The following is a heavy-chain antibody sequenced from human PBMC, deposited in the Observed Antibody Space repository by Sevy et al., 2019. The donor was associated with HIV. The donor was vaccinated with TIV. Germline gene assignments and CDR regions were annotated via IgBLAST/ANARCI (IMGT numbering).Heavy chain of an antibody. CDR1: GFTFSSYA. CDR3: AKARSAGVSYFEVLDY. V-gene: IGHV3-23*01. J-gene: IGHJ4*02. CDR2: ISGSGGST. D-gene: IGHD1-26*01. Sequence: GGSLRLSCAASGFTFSSYAMSWVRQAPGKGLEWVSAISGSGGSTYYADSVKGRFTISRDNSKNTLYLQMNSLRAEDTAVYYCAKARSAGVSYFEVLDYWGQGTLVTVSS.